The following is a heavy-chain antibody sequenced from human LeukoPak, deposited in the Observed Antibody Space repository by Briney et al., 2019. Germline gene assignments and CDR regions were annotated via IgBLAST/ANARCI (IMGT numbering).Heavy chain of an antibody. V-gene: IGHV4-31*01. Sequence: SETLFLTCTVSGGSIRGCDYYWSWIRQHPGKGLEWIGYIYHSGSAYYNPSLNSQVTMSEDKSKNQLSLKVNSVTAADTAVYYCARDGGGGSGSYARYLLSWGQRILVTVSS. CDR3: ARDGGGGSGSYARYLLS. CDR2: IYHSGSA. D-gene: IGHD3-10*01. J-gene: IGHJ5*02. CDR1: GGSIRGCDYY.